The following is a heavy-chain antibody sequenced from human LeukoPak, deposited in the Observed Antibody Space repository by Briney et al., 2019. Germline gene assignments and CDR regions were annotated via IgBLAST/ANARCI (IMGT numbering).Heavy chain of an antibody. CDR2: ISWNSGTI. Sequence: GRSLRLSCAASGFTFDDYVMHWVRHAPGKGLEWVSGISWNSGTIGYADSVKGRFTISRDNAKNSLFLQMNSLRAEDMALYYCAKGPMVYATHFDYWGQGTLVTVSS. CDR1: GFTFDDYV. CDR3: AKGPMVYATHFDY. D-gene: IGHD2-8*01. V-gene: IGHV3-9*03. J-gene: IGHJ4*02.